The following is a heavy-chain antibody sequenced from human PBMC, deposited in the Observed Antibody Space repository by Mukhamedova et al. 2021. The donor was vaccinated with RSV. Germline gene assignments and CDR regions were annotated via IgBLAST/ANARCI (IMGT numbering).Heavy chain of an antibody. D-gene: IGHD3-10*01. CDR3: ARSYGSGSYLAFDP. V-gene: IGHV1-18*01. J-gene: IGHJ5*02. CDR2: ISAYNGNT. Sequence: GWISAYNGNTNYAQKLQGRVTMTTDTSTSTAYMELRSLRSDDTAVYYCARSYGSGSYLAFDPWGQGTLVTVSS.